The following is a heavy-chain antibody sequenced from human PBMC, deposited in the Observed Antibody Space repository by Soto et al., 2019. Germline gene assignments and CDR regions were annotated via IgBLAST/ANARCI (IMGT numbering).Heavy chain of an antibody. Sequence: PSETLSLTCAVSGGSISSGGYSWSWIRQPPGKGLEWIGYIYHSGSTYYNPSLKSRVTISVDRSKNQFSLKLSSVTAADTAVYYCASHEDWFDPWGQGTLVTVS. CDR2: IYHSGST. CDR3: ASHEDWFDP. V-gene: IGHV4-30-2*01. J-gene: IGHJ5*02. CDR1: GGSISSGGYS.